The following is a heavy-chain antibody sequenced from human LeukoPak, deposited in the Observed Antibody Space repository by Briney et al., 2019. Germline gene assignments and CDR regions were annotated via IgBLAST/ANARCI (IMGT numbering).Heavy chain of an antibody. CDR3: ARRRVAATGTDY. J-gene: IGHJ4*02. D-gene: IGHD6-13*01. CDR2: LYSTGST. V-gene: IGHV4-39*01. Sequence: PPETLSLTCSVSGGSIGSNNYYWDWIRQSPGKGLEWVGSLYSTGSTHYNPSLKSRLTISVDTSKNRFSLNLSSVTAADTAVYYCARRRVAATGTDYWSQGTLVTVSS. CDR1: GGSIGSNNYY.